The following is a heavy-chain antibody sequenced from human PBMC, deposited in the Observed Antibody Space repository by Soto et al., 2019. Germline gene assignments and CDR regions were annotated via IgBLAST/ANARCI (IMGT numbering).Heavy chain of an antibody. CDR2: TIPILSMS. Sequence: QVHLVQSGPELKKPGSSVRVSCKASGDTFSSYTINWVRQAPGLGLEWMGRTIPILSMSNYALKFQGRLTISADKSTSTAYMDLRSLRSDDTAVYYCETSYGSGSQAFDHWGQGALVTVSS. J-gene: IGHJ4*02. D-gene: IGHD3-10*01. V-gene: IGHV1-69*02. CDR3: ETSYGSGSQAFDH. CDR1: GDTFSSYT.